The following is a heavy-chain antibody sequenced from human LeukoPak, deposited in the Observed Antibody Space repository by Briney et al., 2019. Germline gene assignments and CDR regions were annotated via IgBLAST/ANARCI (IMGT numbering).Heavy chain of an antibody. CDR1: AGSISSSSYY. V-gene: IGHV4-39*01. CDR2: IYYSGST. CDR3: ASRPCTSGWYCYLDY. D-gene: IGHD6-19*01. J-gene: IGHJ4*02. Sequence: SETLSLTCTVSAGSISSSSYYWGWIREPPGKGLEWIGSIYYSGSTYYNPSLKSRVTISVDTSKNQFSLRLSSVTAADTAVYYCASRPCTSGWYCYLDYWREGNLVTVSS.